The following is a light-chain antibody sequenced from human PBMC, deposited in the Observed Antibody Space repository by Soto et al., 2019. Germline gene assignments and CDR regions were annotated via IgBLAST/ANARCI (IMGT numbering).Light chain of an antibody. J-gene: IGKJ4*01. CDR3: QQYNDWPLT. V-gene: IGKV3-15*01. Sequence: EIVMTQSPATLSVSPGESANISCRASQSVTSNLAWYQRRPGQAPRLVIYGASTRATGAPARFGGSRFGTAFTLTISSLQSEDFAVYFCQQYNDWPLTFGGGTKVEV. CDR2: GAS. CDR1: QSVTSN.